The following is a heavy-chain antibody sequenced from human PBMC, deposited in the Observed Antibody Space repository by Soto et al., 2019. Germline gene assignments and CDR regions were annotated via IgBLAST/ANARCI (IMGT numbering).Heavy chain of an antibody. Sequence: GSLRLSCAASGFTFSSYGMHWVRQAPGKGLEWVAVISYDGSNKYYADSVKGRFTISRDNSKNTLYLQMNSLRAEDTAVYYCAKDWRYCSGGSCSGYFDYWGQGTLVTVSS. D-gene: IGHD2-15*01. J-gene: IGHJ4*02. CDR2: ISYDGSNK. V-gene: IGHV3-30*18. CDR1: GFTFSSYG. CDR3: AKDWRYCSGGSCSGYFDY.